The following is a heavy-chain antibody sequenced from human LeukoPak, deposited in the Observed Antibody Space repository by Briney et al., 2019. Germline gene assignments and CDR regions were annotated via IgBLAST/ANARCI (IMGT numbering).Heavy chain of an antibody. Sequence: GGSLRLSCAASGFTFSSYEMNWVRQAPGKGLEWVSYISSSGNTIHYAASVKRRFTITRANAKNSPYLQMNSLRAEDTAVYYCARERDNYYDFWSGYYDGFDYWGQGTLVTVSS. D-gene: IGHD3-3*01. CDR1: GFTFSSYE. CDR3: ARERDNYYDFWSGYYDGFDY. V-gene: IGHV3-48*03. CDR2: ISSSGNTI. J-gene: IGHJ4*02.